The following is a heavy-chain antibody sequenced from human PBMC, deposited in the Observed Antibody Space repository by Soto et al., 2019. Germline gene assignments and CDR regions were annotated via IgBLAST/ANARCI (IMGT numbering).Heavy chain of an antibody. J-gene: IGHJ3*02. D-gene: IGHD3-22*01. Sequence: GGSLRLSCAASGFTLDDYGMSWVRQAPGKGLECVSGINWNGGSTGYADSVKGRFTMSRDNAKNSLYLQMNSLRAEDTAVYYCARGDYYDSSGPFSDAFDIWGQGTMVTVSS. CDR2: INWNGGST. CDR1: GFTLDDYG. CDR3: ARGDYYDSSGPFSDAFDI. V-gene: IGHV3-20*04.